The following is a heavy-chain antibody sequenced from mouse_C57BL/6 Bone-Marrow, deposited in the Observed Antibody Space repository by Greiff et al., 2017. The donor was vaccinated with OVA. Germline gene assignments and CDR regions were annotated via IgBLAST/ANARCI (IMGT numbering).Heavy chain of an antibody. CDR2: INPSTGGT. CDR1: GYSFTGYY. J-gene: IGHJ1*03. Sequence: EVKLQESGPELVKPGASVKISCKASGYSFTGYYMNWVKQSPEKSLEWIGEINPSTGGTTYNQKFKAKATLTVDKSSSTAYMQLKSLTSEDSAVYYCARLRRGYFDVWGTGTTVTVSS. CDR3: ARLRRGYFDV. V-gene: IGHV1-42*01. D-gene: IGHD1-1*01.